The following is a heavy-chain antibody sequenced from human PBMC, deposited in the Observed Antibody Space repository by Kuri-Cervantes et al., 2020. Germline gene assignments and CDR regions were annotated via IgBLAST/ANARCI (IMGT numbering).Heavy chain of an antibody. CDR1: GFTFSSYS. D-gene: IGHD6-6*01. CDR3: ARIGYSSSGIDY. CDR2: ISSSSSYI. V-gene: IGHV3-21*01. Sequence: LSLTCAASGFTFSSYSMNWVRQAPGKGLEWVSSISSSSSYIYYADSVKGRFTISRDNAKNSLYLQMNSLRAEDTAVYHCARIGYSSSGIDYWGQGTLVTVSS. J-gene: IGHJ4*02.